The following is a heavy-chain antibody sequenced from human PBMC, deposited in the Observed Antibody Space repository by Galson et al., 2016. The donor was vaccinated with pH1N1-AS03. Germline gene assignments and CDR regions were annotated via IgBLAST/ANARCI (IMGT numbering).Heavy chain of an antibody. CDR2: INGGNGES. J-gene: IGHJ4*02. CDR1: GVVFSSAD. CDR3: AKVSWGGNSMG. D-gene: IGHD4-23*01. Sequence: SLRLSCAASGVVFSSADMSWVRQAPGKGFQWVSGINGGNGESYYADSVKGRFTTSKDKSRNTLILQMNSLTAEDTAVYYCAKVSWGGNSMGWGPGTLVTVSS. V-gene: IGHV3-23*01.